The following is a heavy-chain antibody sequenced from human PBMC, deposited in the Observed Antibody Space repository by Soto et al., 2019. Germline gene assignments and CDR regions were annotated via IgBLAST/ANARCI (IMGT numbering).Heavy chain of an antibody. CDR3: AKGPRSRGVDS. CDR1: GYTFTDYD. J-gene: IGHJ4*02. Sequence: QVQLVQSGAEVKKPGASVKFSCKASGYTFTDYDINWFRQATGQGLEWMVCMNPNNGYTGYAQNLQGRVTMTRSTSISTAYMELSTLRSEDKAVYYCAKGPRSRGVDSWGQGPLVTVSS. D-gene: IGHD3-10*01. V-gene: IGHV1-8*01. CDR2: MNPNNGYT.